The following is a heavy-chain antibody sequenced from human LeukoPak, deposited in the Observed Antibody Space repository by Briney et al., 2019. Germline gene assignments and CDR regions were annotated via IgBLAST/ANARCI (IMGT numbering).Heavy chain of an antibody. J-gene: IGHJ5*02. V-gene: IGHV1-2*02. CDR3: ARADRLHGGPYLIGP. CDR2: INPNSGGT. D-gene: IGHD2-21*01. Sequence: ASVKVSCKASGYSFTDYYMHWVRQAPGQGLEWMGWINPNSGGTSAAQKFQGRVTMTRDTSITTVYMEVSWLTSDDTAIYYCARADRLHGGPYLIGPWGQGTLVTVSS. CDR1: GYSFTDYY.